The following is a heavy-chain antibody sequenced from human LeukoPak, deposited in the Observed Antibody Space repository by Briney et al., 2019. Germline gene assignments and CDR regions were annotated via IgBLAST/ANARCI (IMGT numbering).Heavy chain of an antibody. J-gene: IGHJ3*01. Sequence: ASVKVSCKASGYSFSTYGISWLRQAPGQGLEWMGWISGKSGKRNYAQKLQGRVTMTTNTSTSTAYMELTSLTSDDTAVYYRARDCGSDSCQLPFWGQGTMDTASS. CDR3: ARDCGSDSCQLPF. V-gene: IGHV1-18*01. CDR1: GYSFSTYG. D-gene: IGHD2-21*02. CDR2: ISGKSGKR.